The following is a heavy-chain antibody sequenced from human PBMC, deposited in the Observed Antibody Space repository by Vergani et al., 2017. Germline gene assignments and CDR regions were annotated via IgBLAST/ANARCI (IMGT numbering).Heavy chain of an antibody. CDR2: INPSGGST. J-gene: IGHJ4*02. CDR1: GYTFTSYY. Sequence: QVQLVQSGAEVKKPGASVKVSCKASGYTFTSYYMHWVRQAPGQGLEWMGIINPSGGSTSYAQKFQGRVTMTRDTSTSTVYMELSSLRSEDTAVYYCASGVADCSGGSCYSLPFDYWGQGTLVTVSS. CDR3: ASGVADCSGGSCYSLPFDY. V-gene: IGHV1-46*01. D-gene: IGHD2-15*01.